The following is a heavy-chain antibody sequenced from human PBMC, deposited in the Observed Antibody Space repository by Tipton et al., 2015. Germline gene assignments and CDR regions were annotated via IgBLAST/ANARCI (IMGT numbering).Heavy chain of an antibody. Sequence: TLSLTCAVYGGSFSGYYWTWIRQPPGKGLERIGDINHSGSTNYNPSLKSRVTMSVDTSKNQFSLHLSSVTAADTAVYYCAREVWYYDSSGYDYWGRGTLVTVSS. D-gene: IGHD3-22*01. V-gene: IGHV4-34*01. J-gene: IGHJ4*02. CDR3: AREVWYYDSSGYDY. CDR2: INHSGST. CDR1: GGSFSGYY.